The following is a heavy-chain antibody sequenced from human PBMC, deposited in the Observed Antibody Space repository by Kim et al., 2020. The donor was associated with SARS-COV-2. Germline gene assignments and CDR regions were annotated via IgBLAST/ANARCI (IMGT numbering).Heavy chain of an antibody. CDR2: IWYDGSNK. Sequence: GGSLRLSCAASGFTFSSYGMHWVRQAPGKGLEWVAVIWYDGSNKYYADSVKGRFTISRDNSKNTLYLQMNSLRAEDTAVYYCAKYYYGMDVWGQGTTVTVSS. V-gene: IGHV3-33*06. CDR3: AKYYYGMDV. CDR1: GFTFSSYG. J-gene: IGHJ6*02.